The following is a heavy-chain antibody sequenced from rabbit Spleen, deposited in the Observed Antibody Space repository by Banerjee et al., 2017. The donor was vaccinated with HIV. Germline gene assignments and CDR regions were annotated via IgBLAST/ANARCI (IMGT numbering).Heavy chain of an antibody. V-gene: IGHV1S45*01. CDR2: INTATAKG. Sequence: QEKLVESGGDLVKPGSSLTLTCTASGVSFSDRDVMCWVRQAPGKGLEWIACINTATAKGVYASWVNGRFTISKTSSTTVTLQMTSLTAADTATYFCAREGEGGDSSYGMDLWGPGTLVTVS. J-gene: IGHJ6*01. CDR1: GVSFSDRDV. D-gene: IGHD7-1*01. CDR3: AREGEGGDSSYGMDL.